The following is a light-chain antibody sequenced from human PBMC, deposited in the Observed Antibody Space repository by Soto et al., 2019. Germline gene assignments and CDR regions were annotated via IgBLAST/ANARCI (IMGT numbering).Light chain of an antibody. J-gene: IGLJ2*01. CDR1: SSDVGAYNY. CDR2: EVG. V-gene: IGLV2-14*01. Sequence: QSALTQPAPVSGSPGQSITISCTGTSSDVGAYNYVSWYQHHPGKAPKLVIYEVGNRPSGVSNRFSGSKSGNTASLTISGLQAEDEADYYCTSYTTSDTPVLFGGGTKLTVL. CDR3: TSYTTSDTPVL.